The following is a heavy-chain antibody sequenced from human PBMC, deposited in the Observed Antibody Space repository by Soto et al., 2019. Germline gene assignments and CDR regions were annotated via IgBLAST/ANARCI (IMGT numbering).Heavy chain of an antibody. CDR2: ISGSGGST. CDR1: GFTFSSYA. CDR3: AKIGIYCSGGNCHIDY. D-gene: IGHD2-15*01. J-gene: IGHJ4*02. V-gene: IGHV3-23*01. Sequence: PGGSLRLSCAASGFTFSSYAMSWVRQAPGKGLEWVSAISGSGGSTYYADSVKGRFTISRDNSKNTLYLQMNSLRAEDTAVYYCAKIGIYCSGGNCHIDYWGQGTLVTVSP.